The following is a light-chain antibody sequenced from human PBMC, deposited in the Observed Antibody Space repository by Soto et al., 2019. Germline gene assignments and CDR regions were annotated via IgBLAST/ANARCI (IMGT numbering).Light chain of an antibody. CDR1: QGISSY. CDR2: TSS. J-gene: IGKJ1*01. CDR3: QQSYNTPRT. V-gene: IGKV1-39*01. Sequence: DIQLTQSPSFLSASVGDRFTITFRASQGISSYLAWYQQKPGKAPSLLIYTSSNLQTGVPSRFSGSGSGTHFTLTINSLQPEDFATYYCQQSYNTPRTFGQGTKVDIK.